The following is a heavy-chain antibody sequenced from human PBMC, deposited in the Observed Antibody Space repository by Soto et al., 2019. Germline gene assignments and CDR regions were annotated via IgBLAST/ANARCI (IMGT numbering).Heavy chain of an antibody. CDR2: IYPGDSDT. Sequence: PGESLKISCKGSGYSFITYWIGWVRQMPGKGLEWMGIIYPGDSDTRYSPSFQGQVTISADKSISTAYLQWSSLKASDTAVYYCARLHCGNYCQGGYHFDYRGQRTLVTVSS. J-gene: IGHJ4*02. D-gene: IGHD1-26*01. CDR1: GYSFITYW. V-gene: IGHV5-51*01. CDR3: ARLHCGNYCQGGYHFDY.